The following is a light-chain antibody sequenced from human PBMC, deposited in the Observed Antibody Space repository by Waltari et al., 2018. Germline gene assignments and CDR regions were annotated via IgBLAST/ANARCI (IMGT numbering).Light chain of an antibody. CDR1: QSISSW. CDR2: KAS. V-gene: IGKV1-5*03. J-gene: IGKJ5*01. Sequence: DIRLTQTPSSLSASVGGKGTITCRASQSISSWLAWYQQKPGKAPKLLIYKASSLESGVPSRYSGGGSVTECTLTISSLQPDDFATYYCEQYNSSPIAIGRGTRLEIK. CDR3: EQYNSSPIA.